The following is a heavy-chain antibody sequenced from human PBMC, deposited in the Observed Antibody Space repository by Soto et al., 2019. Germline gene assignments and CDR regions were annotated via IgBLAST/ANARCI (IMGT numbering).Heavy chain of an antibody. CDR2: IYYSGST. CDR3: ARDSPLPDYGGNTYFDY. D-gene: IGHD4-17*01. Sequence: SETLSLTCTVSGCSVSSGSYYWSLIRQPPGKGLEWIGYIYYSGSTNYNPSLKSRVTISVDTSKNQFSLKLSSVTAADTAVYYCARDSPLPDYGGNTYFDYWGQGTMVTVSS. CDR1: GCSVSSGSYY. V-gene: IGHV4-61*01. J-gene: IGHJ4*02.